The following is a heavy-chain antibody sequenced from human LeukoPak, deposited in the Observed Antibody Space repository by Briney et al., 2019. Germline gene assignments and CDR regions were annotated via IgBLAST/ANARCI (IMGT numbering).Heavy chain of an antibody. Sequence: GWSVRLSCSASEFTFGTYAMLWVRQAPGKGLEYVSAISSNGRETYYAASVRGRFSISRVNSNNTLYLQMSSLRPEDTAMYYCARLAAAGHSDYWGQGALVAVSS. D-gene: IGHD6-25*01. J-gene: IGHJ4*02. V-gene: IGHV3-64D*06. CDR2: ISSNGRET. CDR1: EFTFGTYA. CDR3: ARLAAAGHSDY.